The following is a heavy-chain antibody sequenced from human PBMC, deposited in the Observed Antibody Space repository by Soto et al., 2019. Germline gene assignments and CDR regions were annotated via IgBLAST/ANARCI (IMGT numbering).Heavy chain of an antibody. V-gene: IGHV2-5*02. CDR1: GFSFTTGVN. CDR3: AHGSETYPPRWCES. J-gene: IGHJ5*01. Sequence: SGPTLVNPTQTLTLTCTFSGFSFTTGVNVGWVRQPPGKALEWLALIYWDDDKRHSPSLQSRLTITKDTSKNQLVLTLSTMDPLDTATYYLAHGSETYPPRWCESWGQGILVTVAS. CDR2: IYWDDDK. D-gene: IGHD6-19*01.